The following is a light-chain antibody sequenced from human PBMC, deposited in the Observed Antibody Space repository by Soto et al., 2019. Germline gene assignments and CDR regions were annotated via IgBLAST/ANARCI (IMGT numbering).Light chain of an antibody. V-gene: IGKV3D-20*02. Sequence: EIVLTQSPCTLSLSPGERATLSCRASQSVSSSYLAWYQQKPGQAPRLLIYGASNRATGIPARFSGSGSGTDFTLTISSLEPEDFAVYYCQQRSNWPTFGPGTKVDIK. CDR3: QQRSNWPT. CDR1: QSVSSSY. J-gene: IGKJ3*01. CDR2: GAS.